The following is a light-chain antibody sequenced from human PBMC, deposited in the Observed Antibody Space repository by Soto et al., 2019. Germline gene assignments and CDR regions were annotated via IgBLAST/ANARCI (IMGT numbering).Light chain of an antibody. Sequence: QSALTQPASVSGSPGQSITISCTGTSSDVGGYNYVSWSQHHPGKAPKLMIHEVSHRPSGVAHRFSGSKSGNTASLTISVLQAEDEADYYCSSYTTTNTYVFGTGTKVTVL. CDR1: SSDVGGYNY. CDR2: EVS. J-gene: IGLJ1*01. V-gene: IGLV2-14*01. CDR3: SSYTTTNTYV.